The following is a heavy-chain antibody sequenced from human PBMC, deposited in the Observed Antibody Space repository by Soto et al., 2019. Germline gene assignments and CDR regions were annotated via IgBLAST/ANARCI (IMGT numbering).Heavy chain of an antibody. V-gene: IGHV4-39*01. CDR3: ARHRRITMVRGVIFDWFDP. D-gene: IGHD3-10*01. J-gene: IGHJ5*02. CDR2: IYYSGST. CDR1: GGSISSSSYY. Sequence: PSETLSLTCTVSGGSISSSSYYWGWIRQPPGKGLEWIGCIYYSGSTYYNPSLKSRVTISVDTSKNQFSLKLSSVTAADTAVYYCARHRRITMVRGVIFDWFDPWGQGTLVTVSS.